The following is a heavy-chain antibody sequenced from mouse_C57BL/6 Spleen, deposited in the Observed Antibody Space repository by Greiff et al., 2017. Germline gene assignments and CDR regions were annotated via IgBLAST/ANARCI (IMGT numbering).Heavy chain of an antibody. CDR3: ARDEGGSSPFDY. D-gene: IGHD1-1*01. Sequence: EVQLQQSGPGLVKPSQSLSLTCSVTGYSITSGYYWNWIRQFPGNKLEWMGYISYDGSNNYNPSLKNRISITRDTSKNQFFLKLNSVTTEDTATYDCARDEGGSSPFDYWGQGTTLTVSS. V-gene: IGHV3-6*01. J-gene: IGHJ2*01. CDR1: GYSITSGYY. CDR2: ISYDGSN.